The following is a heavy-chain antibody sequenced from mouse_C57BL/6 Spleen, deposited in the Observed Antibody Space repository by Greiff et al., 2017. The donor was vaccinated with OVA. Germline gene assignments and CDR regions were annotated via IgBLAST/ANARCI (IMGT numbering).Heavy chain of an antibody. CDR1: GFSFNTYA. Sequence: EVQLVESGGGLVQPKGSLKLSCAASGFSFNTYAMNWVRQAPGKGLEWVARIRSKSNNYATYYADSVKDRFTISRDDSESMLYLQMNNLKTEDTAMYYCVRHELDYYGSSYDAMDYWGQGTSVTVSS. D-gene: IGHD1-1*01. V-gene: IGHV10-1*01. CDR2: IRSKSNNYAT. J-gene: IGHJ4*01. CDR3: VRHELDYYGSSYDAMDY.